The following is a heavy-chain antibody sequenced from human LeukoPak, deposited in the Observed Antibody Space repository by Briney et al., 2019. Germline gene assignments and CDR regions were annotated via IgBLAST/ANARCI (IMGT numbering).Heavy chain of an antibody. CDR2: ITTYNGNT. CDR1: GYTFTSYP. CDR3: ARGYDYGDYVGDFGY. D-gene: IGHD4-17*01. J-gene: IGHJ4*02. Sequence: GASVKVSCKASGYTFTSYPICWVRQAPGQGLEWMGWITTYNGNTNYAQKLQGRVTMTTDTSTSTAYMDLRGLRSDDTAVYYCARGYDYGDYVGDFGYWGQGTLVTVSS. V-gene: IGHV1-18*01.